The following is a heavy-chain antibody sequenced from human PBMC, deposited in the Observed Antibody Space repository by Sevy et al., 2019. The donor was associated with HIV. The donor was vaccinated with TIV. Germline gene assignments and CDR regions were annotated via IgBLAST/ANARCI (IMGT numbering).Heavy chain of an antibody. D-gene: IGHD3-22*01. Sequence: ASVKDSCQTSGYTFTNYVIGWVRQAPGQGLEWMGWISGYNGNTNYAQKFQGRVTMTTDTSTHTAYMELRTLRFDDTAMYFCARDVFRPFYHDSSGNLDYWGQGTLVTVSS. CDR3: ARDVFRPFYHDSSGNLDY. J-gene: IGHJ4*02. CDR1: GYTFTNYV. CDR2: ISGYNGNT. V-gene: IGHV1-18*04.